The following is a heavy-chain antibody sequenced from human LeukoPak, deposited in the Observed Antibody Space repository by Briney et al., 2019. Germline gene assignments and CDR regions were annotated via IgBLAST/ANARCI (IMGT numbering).Heavy chain of an antibody. CDR1: GGSISSYY. Sequence: SETLSLTCTVSGGSISSYYWSWLRQPPGKGLEWIGYIHYSGSTNYNPSLKSRVTISVDTSKNQFSLKLSSVTAADTAVYYCARVTGYMIEDYFDYWGQGTLVTVSS. V-gene: IGHV4-59*01. J-gene: IGHJ4*02. CDR2: IHYSGST. CDR3: ARVTGYMIEDYFDY. D-gene: IGHD3-22*01.